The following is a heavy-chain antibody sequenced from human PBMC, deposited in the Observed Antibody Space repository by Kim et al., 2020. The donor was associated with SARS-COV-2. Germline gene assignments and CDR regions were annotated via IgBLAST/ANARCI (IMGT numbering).Heavy chain of an antibody. V-gene: IGHV3-23*01. CDR2: GSGGST. D-gene: IGHD2-2*01. CDR3: AKDSSH. J-gene: IGHJ4*02. Sequence: GSGGSTYYADSVKGRFTISRDNSKNTLFLQMNSLRAEDTAVYYCAKDSSHWGQGTLVTVSS.